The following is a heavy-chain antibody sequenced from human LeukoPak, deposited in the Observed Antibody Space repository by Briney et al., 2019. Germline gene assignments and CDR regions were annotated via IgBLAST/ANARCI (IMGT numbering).Heavy chain of an antibody. V-gene: IGHV3-30*18. CDR1: GFTFSSYG. Sequence: PGGSLRLSCAASGFTFSSYGMHWVRQAPGKGLEWVAVISYDGSNKYYADSVKGRFTISRDNSKNTLYLQMNGLRAEDTAVYYCAKGTLGYCSGGTCYPMDVWGRGTTVTVSS. CDR2: ISYDGSNK. J-gene: IGHJ6*03. D-gene: IGHD2-15*01. CDR3: AKGTLGYCSGGTCYPMDV.